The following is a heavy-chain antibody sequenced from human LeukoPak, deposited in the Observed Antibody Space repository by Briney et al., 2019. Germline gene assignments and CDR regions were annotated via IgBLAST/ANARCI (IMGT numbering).Heavy chain of an antibody. D-gene: IGHD3-10*01. CDR2: IIPIFGTA. CDR3: ARYYGWGSPFDY. CDR1: GGTFSSYA. J-gene: IGHJ4*02. Sequence: SVKVSCKASGGTFSSYAISWVRQAPGQGLEWMGGIIPIFGTANYAQKFQGRVTITTDESTSTAYMELSSLRSEDMAVYYCARYYGWGSPFDYWGQGTLVTVSS. V-gene: IGHV1-69*05.